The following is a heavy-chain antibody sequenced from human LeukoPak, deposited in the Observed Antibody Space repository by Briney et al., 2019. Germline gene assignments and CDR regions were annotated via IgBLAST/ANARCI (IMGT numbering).Heavy chain of an antibody. V-gene: IGHV3-48*03. CDR3: ARSPRFSMVRGAFEMDV. CDR2: ISSSGSTI. CDR1: GFTFSSYE. J-gene: IGHJ6*04. Sequence: GGSLRLSCAASGFTFSSYEMNWVRQAPGKGLEWVSYISSSGSTIYYADSVKGRFTISRDNAKNSLYLQMNSLRAEDTAVYYCARSPRFSMVRGAFEMDVWGKGTTVTISS. D-gene: IGHD3-10*01.